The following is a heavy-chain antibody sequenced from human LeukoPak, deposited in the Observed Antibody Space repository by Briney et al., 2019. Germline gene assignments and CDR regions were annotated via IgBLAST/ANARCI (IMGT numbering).Heavy chain of an antibody. CDR1: GESFSGYY. Sequence: SETLSLTCAVYGESFSGYYWTWVRQPPGKGLEWIGDINHSGRTTYNPSLKSRVIISVDTSKNLFSLNLTSVTAADTAVYYCARDRYDSSGYYSDYWGQGTLVTVSS. D-gene: IGHD3-22*01. CDR3: ARDRYDSSGYYSDY. V-gene: IGHV4-34*01. CDR2: INHSGRT. J-gene: IGHJ4*02.